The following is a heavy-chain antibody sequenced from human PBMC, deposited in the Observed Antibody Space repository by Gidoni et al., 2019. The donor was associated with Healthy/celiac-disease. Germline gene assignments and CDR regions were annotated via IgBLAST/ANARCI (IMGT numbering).Heavy chain of an antibody. CDR3: ARDPEDGIYYYYGMDV. D-gene: IGHD1-20*01. CDR1: GFPFSSYS. J-gene: IGHJ6*02. Sequence: EVQLVESGGGLVKPGGSLRLSCAASGFPFSSYSMNWVRQAPGKGLEWVSSISSSSSYIYYADSVKGRFTISRDNAKNSLYLQMNSLRAEDTAVYYCARDPEDGIYYYYGMDVWGQGTTVTVSS. CDR2: ISSSSSYI. V-gene: IGHV3-21*01.